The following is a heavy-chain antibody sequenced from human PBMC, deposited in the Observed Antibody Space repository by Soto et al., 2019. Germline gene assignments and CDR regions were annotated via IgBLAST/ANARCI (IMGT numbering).Heavy chain of an antibody. J-gene: IGHJ1*01. V-gene: IGHV1-8*01. CDR1: GYTFTSYD. D-gene: IGHD6-13*01. Sequence: GASVKVSCKASGYTFTSYDINWVRQATGQGLEWMGWMNPNSGNTGYAQKFQDRVTMIRNTSISTAYMELSNLRFEDTAVYFCVRSSNWSYFQQWGQGTLVTVSS. CDR2: MNPNSGNT. CDR3: VRSSNWSYFQQ.